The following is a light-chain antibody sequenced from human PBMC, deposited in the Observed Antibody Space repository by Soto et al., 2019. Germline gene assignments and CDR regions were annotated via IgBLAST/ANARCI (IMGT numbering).Light chain of an antibody. CDR3: ETWDSGLHTVV. CDR2: DTD. V-gene: IGLV1-51*01. J-gene: IGLJ2*01. Sequence: QSVLTQPPSVSAAPGQNVNNSCSGGSSNIGNTYVSWYQQLPGTAPKLIIYDTDKRPSGIPDRFAASKSGASATLAITGLQTGDEANYYCETWDSGLHTVVFGGGTQLTVL. CDR1: SSNIGNTY.